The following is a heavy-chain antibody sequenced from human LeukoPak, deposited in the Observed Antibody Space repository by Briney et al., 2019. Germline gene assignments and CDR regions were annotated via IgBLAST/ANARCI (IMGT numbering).Heavy chain of an antibody. Sequence: SETLSLTCTVSGGSISSSSYYWSWIRQPPGKGLEWIGSIYYSGSTYYNPSLKSRVTISVDTSKNQFSLKLSSVTAADTAVYYCARSSGYSSSGGINWFDTWGQGTLVTVSS. CDR1: GGSISSSSYY. CDR3: ARSSGYSSSGGINWFDT. CDR2: IYYSGST. J-gene: IGHJ5*02. V-gene: IGHV4-39*01. D-gene: IGHD6-13*01.